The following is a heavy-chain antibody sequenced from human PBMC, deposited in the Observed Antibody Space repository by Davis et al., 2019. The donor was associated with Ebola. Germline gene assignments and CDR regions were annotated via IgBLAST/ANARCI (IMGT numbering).Heavy chain of an antibody. CDR2: INHSGSS. CDR3: GRDYWGSVDY. J-gene: IGHJ4*02. D-gene: IGHD7-27*01. CDR1: GGSFSGYY. Sequence: MPSETLSLTCAVSGGSFSGYYWSWIRQPPGKGLEWIGEINHSGSSNYTPSLKSRVTISADTSKNQFSLKLSSVTAADTAVYYCGRDYWGSVDYWGQGTLVTVSS. V-gene: IGHV4-34*01.